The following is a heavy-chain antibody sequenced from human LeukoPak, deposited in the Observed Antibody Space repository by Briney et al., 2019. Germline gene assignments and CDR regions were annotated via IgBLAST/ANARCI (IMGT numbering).Heavy chain of an antibody. J-gene: IGHJ4*02. Sequence: GGSLRLSCAASGFTFSSYSMNWVRQAPGKGLVWVSRINTDGRSTTYADSVKGRFTISRDNAKNTLYLQMNSLKNEDTAVYYCARDRLWNSLDSWGQGTLVTVSS. CDR3: ARDRLWNSLDS. CDR2: INTDGRST. D-gene: IGHD1-7*01. CDR1: GFTFSSYS. V-gene: IGHV3-74*03.